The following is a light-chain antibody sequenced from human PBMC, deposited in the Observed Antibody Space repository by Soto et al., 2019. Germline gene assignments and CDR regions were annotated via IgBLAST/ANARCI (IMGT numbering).Light chain of an antibody. Sequence: QSVLTQPPSVSGTPGQKVPISCSGSASNLGGNPVNWYQHLPGAAPKLLIYTNHQRPSGVPDRFSGSKSGTSASLAISGLRSEDEANFYCAAWDDSLNAVVFGGGTKVTVL. CDR1: ASNLGGNP. J-gene: IGLJ2*01. CDR3: AAWDDSLNAVV. V-gene: IGLV1-44*01. CDR2: TNH.